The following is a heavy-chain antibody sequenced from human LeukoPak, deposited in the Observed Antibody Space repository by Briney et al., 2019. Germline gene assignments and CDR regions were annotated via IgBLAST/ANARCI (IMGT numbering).Heavy chain of an antibody. CDR3: ARQRYGDSISPYYFDY. V-gene: IGHV4-4*02. CDR1: GGSISSSNW. D-gene: IGHD4-17*01. J-gene: IGHJ4*02. CDR2: IYHSGST. Sequence: PSETLSLTCAVSGGSISSSNWWSWVRQPPGRGLEWIGGIYHSGSTNYNPSLKSRVTISVDKSKNQFSLKLSSVTAADTAVYYCARQRYGDSISPYYFDYWGQGTLVTVSS.